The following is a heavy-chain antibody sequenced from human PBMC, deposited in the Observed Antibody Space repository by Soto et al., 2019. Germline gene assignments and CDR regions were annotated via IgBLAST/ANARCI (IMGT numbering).Heavy chain of an antibody. V-gene: IGHV1-3*05. D-gene: IGHD3-22*01. CDR3: AILGTYYFDNSDNYFDF. J-gene: IGHJ4*02. CDR2: INAGNGNT. Sequence: QVQLVQSGAEEMKPGASVKVSCKASGYTLTRYSIHWVRQAPGQRLEWMGWINAGNGNTKFSQKFQGRVTITRDTSASTANRELRGLRSEDTAVYYCAILGTYYFDNSDNYFDFWGQGTLVTVSS. CDR1: GYTLTRYS.